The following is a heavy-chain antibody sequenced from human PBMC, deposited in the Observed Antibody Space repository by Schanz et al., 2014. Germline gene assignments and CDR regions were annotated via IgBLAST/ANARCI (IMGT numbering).Heavy chain of an antibody. CDR1: GYTVSALA. D-gene: IGHD6-13*01. CDR2: INPSGGST. J-gene: IGHJ4*02. V-gene: IGHV1-46*03. CDR3: ARDGEAAAGCDY. Sequence: QVQLLQSGSEVKKPGASVKVSCEISGYTVSALAMHWVRQAPGQGLEWMGIINPSGGSTSYAQKFQGRVTMTRDTSTSTVYMELSSLRSEDTAVYYFARDGEAAAGCDYWGQGTLVTVSS.